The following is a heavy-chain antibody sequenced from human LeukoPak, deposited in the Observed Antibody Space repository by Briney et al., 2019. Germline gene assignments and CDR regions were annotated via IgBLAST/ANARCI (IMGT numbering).Heavy chain of an antibody. J-gene: IGHJ3*02. CDR1: GGSFSGYY. V-gene: IGHV4-34*01. CDR2: IYHSGST. Sequence: NSSETLSLTCAVYGGSFSGYYWGWIRQPPGKGLEWIGSIYHSGSTYYNPSLKSRVTIAVETSKNQFSLKLSSVTAADKAVYYCARSCRILDIVATIRARLGGNGFDIWGQGTMVTVSS. D-gene: IGHD5-12*01. CDR3: ARSCRILDIVATIRARLGGNGFDI.